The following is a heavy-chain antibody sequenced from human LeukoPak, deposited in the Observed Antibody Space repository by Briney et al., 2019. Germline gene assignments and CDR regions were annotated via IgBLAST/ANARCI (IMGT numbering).Heavy chain of an antibody. J-gene: IGHJ4*02. V-gene: IGHV1-18*04. CDR1: GCTFTGYY. D-gene: IGHD3-22*01. Sequence: GASVKVSCKASGCTFTGYYIHWVRQAPGQGLEWMGWISPYNGNTNYAQKLQGRVTMTADTSTSTAYMELRSLRSDDTAVYYCARVLWESYYHDSSGYILRGYWGQGTLVTVSS. CDR3: ARVLWESYYHDSSGYILRGY. CDR2: ISPYNGNT.